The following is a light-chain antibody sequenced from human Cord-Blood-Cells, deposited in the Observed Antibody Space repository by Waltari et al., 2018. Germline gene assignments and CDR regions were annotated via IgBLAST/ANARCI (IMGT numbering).Light chain of an antibody. J-gene: IGLJ1*01. V-gene: IGLV2-11*01. CDR3: CSYAGGYTYV. Sequence: QSALTQPRSVSGSPGQSVTISCTGTSSDVGGYNYVSWYQQHPGKAPKLMIYDVSKRPSGVPDRFSGSKSGNTASLNISGLQAEDEADYYCCSYAGGYTYVFGTGTKVTVL. CDR1: SSDVGGYNY. CDR2: DVS.